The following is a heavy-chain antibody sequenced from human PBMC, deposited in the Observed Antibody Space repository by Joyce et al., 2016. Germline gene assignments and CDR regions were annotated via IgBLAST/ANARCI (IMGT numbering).Heavy chain of an antibody. CDR1: GFSLSTSGVG. CDR3: AHGTVTTSLDS. Sequence: QITLKESGPTLVKPTQTLTLTCTFSGFSLSTSGVGVGWIRPPPGKALEWLALIYWDDDKLYRSSLKSKLTITKDTSKNQVVLTMTNMDPVDTATYYCAHGTVTTSLDSWGQGTLVTVSS. D-gene: IGHD4-17*01. J-gene: IGHJ4*02. CDR2: IYWDDDK. V-gene: IGHV2-5*02.